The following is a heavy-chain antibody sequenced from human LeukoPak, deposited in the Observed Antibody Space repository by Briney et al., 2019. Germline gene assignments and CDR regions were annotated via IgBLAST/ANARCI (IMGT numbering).Heavy chain of an antibody. CDR2: IRSKANSYAT. J-gene: IGHJ4*02. D-gene: IGHD1-26*01. V-gene: IGHV3-73*01. CDR3: ARVGATGPGGY. CDR1: GFTFRGSA. Sequence: RGSLRLSCAAPGFTFRGSAMHWVPQASAKGLGRVDRIRSKANSYATAYAASVKGRFTISRDNSKNTLYLQTNSLRAEDTAVHYCARVGATGPGGYWGQGTLVTVSS.